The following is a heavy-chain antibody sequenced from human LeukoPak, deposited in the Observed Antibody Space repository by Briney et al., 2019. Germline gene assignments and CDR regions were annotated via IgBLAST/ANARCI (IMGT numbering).Heavy chain of an antibody. CDR2: ISGSGSGSST. D-gene: IGHD5-24*01. V-gene: IGHV3-23*01. J-gene: IGHJ4*02. CDR3: AKSGYNRFDY. CDR1: GFTFRSHA. Sequence: GGSLRLSCGASGFTFRSHAMHWVRQAPGKGLEWVSTISGSGSGSSTYYADSVKGRFTISRDNSKNTLYLQMNSLRAEDTAVYYCAKSGYNRFDYWGQGTLVTVSS.